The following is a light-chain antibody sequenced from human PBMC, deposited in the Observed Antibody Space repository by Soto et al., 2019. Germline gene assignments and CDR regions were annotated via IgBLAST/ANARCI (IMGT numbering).Light chain of an antibody. CDR1: QSVSSN. CDR2: GAS. J-gene: IGKJ1*01. Sequence: EIVMTQSPATLSVSPGERATLSCRASQSVSSNLAWYQQKPGQAPRLLIYGASTRATGIPARFSGSGSGTAFTLTISSLQSEAFAVYYCQQYNNWPPGTFGQGTKVEIK. V-gene: IGKV3-15*01. CDR3: QQYNNWPPGT.